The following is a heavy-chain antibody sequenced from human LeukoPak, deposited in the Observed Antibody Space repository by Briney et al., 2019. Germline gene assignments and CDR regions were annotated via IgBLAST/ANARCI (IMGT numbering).Heavy chain of an antibody. J-gene: IGHJ5*02. CDR2: IYYSGST. CDR1: GGSISSSSYY. CDR3: ARHAGSGKAVWFDP. D-gene: IGHD6-19*01. Sequence: SETLSLTCTVSGGSISSSSYYWGWIRQPPGKGLEWIGSIYYSGSTYYNPSLKSRVTISVDTSKNQFSLNLSSVTAADTAVYYCARHAGSGKAVWFDPWGQGTLVTVSS. V-gene: IGHV4-39*01.